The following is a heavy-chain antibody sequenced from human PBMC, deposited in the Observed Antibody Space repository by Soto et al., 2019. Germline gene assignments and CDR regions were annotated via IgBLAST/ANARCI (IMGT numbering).Heavy chain of an antibody. D-gene: IGHD1-1*01. CDR3: GKDGTKNLRYWFDP. Sequence: SETLSLTCTGCGAFISGFYCCWIRASAQKGVGVTWGVYATGTTDYNPSLKSRVMRSVDMYKKRFTLKLRAVSAADTAVYYCGKDGTKNLRYWFDPWGQGITVTVSS. CDR2: VYATGTT. J-gene: IGHJ5*01. V-gene: IGHV4-4*07. CDR1: GAFISGFY.